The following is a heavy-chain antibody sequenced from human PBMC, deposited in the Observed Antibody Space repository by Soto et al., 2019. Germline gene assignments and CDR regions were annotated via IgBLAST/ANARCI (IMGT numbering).Heavy chain of an antibody. Sequence: LSLTCAASGFTFSSYAMSWVRQAPGKGLEWVSAISGSGGSTYYADSVKGRFTISRDNSKNTLYLQMNSLRAEDTAVYYCAKDGNWGSHKDYWGQGTLVTVSS. CDR2: ISGSGGST. CDR1: GFTFSSYA. CDR3: AKDGNWGSHKDY. J-gene: IGHJ4*02. D-gene: IGHD7-27*01. V-gene: IGHV3-23*01.